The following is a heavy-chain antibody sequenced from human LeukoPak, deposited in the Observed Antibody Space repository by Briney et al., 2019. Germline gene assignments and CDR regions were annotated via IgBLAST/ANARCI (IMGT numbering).Heavy chain of an antibody. J-gene: IGHJ4*02. Sequence: GGSLRLSCAASGFTSSSYSMNWVRQAPGKGLEWVSSISSSSSYIYYADSVKGRFTISRDNAKNSLYLQMNSLRAEDTAVYYCARDLDTAMAYFDYWGQGTLVTVSS. CDR1: GFTSSSYS. V-gene: IGHV3-21*01. CDR3: ARDLDTAMAYFDY. CDR2: ISSSSSYI. D-gene: IGHD5-18*01.